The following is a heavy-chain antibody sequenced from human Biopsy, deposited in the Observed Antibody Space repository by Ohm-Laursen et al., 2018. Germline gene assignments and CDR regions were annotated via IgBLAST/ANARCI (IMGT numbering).Heavy chain of an antibody. V-gene: IGHV4-59*11. Sequence: GTLSLTCTVSGGSFTGHYWTWVRQPPGKGLEWIGHISHAGYTSYKSSLKSRVTISLDTSRKHFSLRLTSLAAADTAVYYCARGSNEYGGLYFPHWGQGTLVTVSS. CDR1: GGSFTGHY. J-gene: IGHJ1*01. CDR3: ARGSNEYGGLYFPH. CDR2: ISHAGYT. D-gene: IGHD4-23*01.